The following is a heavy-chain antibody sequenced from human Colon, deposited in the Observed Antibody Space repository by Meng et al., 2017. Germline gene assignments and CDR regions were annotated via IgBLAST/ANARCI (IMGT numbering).Heavy chain of an antibody. CDR2: ITGSGGYT. J-gene: IGHJ4*01. CDR3: AKEAPGTFDL. V-gene: IGHV3-23*04. Sequence: EVQLVESGGGLVRPGGSLSLSCEVSGFIFSSYHMNWVRQAPGKGLGWVSVITGSGGYTHYADSVKGRFTISRDNSKNTLYLQMNSLRAEDTAVYYCAKEAPGTFDLWGQGTLVTVSS. CDR1: GFIFSSYH.